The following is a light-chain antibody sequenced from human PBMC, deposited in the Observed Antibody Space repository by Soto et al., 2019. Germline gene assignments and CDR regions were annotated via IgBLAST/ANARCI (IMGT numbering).Light chain of an antibody. J-gene: IGKJ1*01. V-gene: IGKV1-6*01. CDR2: ATS. CDR1: QGIRND. Sequence: AIQMTQSPSSLSASVGDRVTITCRASQGIRNDIGWYQQRPEKATKLLIYATSNFQTGVSSWFSGSGSGTDFTLTISSLQPEDFSTYYCLQDYSYPRTFGQGTKVDIK. CDR3: LQDYSYPRT.